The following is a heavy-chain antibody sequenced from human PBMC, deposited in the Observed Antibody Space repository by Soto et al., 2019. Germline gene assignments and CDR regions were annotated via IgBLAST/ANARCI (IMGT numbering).Heavy chain of an antibody. V-gene: IGHV3-30-3*01. CDR2: ISYDGSNK. CDR1: GFTFSSYA. CDR3: ARDRAVGDGYNDAFDI. Sequence: PGGSLRLSCAASGFTFSSYAMHWVRQAPGKGLEWVAVISYDGSNKYYADSVKGRFTISRDNSKNTLYLQMNSLRAEDTAVYYCARDRAVGDGYNDAFDIWGQGTMVTVSS. J-gene: IGHJ3*02. D-gene: IGHD5-12*01.